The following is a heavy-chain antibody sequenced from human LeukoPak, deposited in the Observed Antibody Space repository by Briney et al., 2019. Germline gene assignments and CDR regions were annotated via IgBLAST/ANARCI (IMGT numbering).Heavy chain of an antibody. J-gene: IGHJ5*02. Sequence: SETLSLTCTVSGGSISSYYWSWIRQPAGKGLEWIGRIYTSGSTNYNPSLKSRVTISVDTSKNQFSLRVSSVTAADTAVYYCARGGSLAYNWIDPWGQGILVTVSS. CDR2: IYTSGST. V-gene: IGHV4-4*07. CDR1: GGSISSYY. D-gene: IGHD6-13*01. CDR3: ARGGSLAYNWIDP.